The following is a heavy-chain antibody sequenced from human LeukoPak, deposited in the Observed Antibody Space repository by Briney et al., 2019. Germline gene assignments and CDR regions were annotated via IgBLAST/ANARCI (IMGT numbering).Heavy chain of an antibody. Sequence: GGSLRLSCAAPGFTFDDYAMHWVRQAPGKGLEWVSGISWNSGSIGYADSVKGRFTISRDNAKNSLYLQMNSLRAKDTALYYCAKDISSYYYYGMDVWGQGTTVTVSS. D-gene: IGHD3-10*01. J-gene: IGHJ6*02. CDR3: AKDISSYYYYGMDV. V-gene: IGHV3-9*01. CDR1: GFTFDDYA. CDR2: ISWNSGSI.